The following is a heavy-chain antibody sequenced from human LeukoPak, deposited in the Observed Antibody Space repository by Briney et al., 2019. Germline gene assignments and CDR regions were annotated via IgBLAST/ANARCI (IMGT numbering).Heavy chain of an antibody. D-gene: IGHD3-10*01. CDR3: ARDLRGVTAGY. CDR2: INHDGSSA. J-gene: IGHJ4*02. V-gene: IGHV3-74*01. Sequence: GGSLRLSCAASGFTFSSYAMSWVRQAPGKGLVWVSRINHDGSSAIYADSVKGRFTISRDNAKNKLYLQMNSLRAEDTAVYYCARDLRGVTAGYWGQGTLVTVSS. CDR1: GFTFSSYA.